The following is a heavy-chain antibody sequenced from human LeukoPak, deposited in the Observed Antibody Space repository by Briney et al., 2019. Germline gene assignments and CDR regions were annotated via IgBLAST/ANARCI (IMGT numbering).Heavy chain of an antibody. Sequence: SETLSLTCSVSGGSISSYYWSWIRQPPGKGLGWIGYIYYSGSTNYNPSLKRRVTISVDTSKNKFSLKLSSVTAADTAVYYCARHVAAKLSGFDYWGQGTLVTVSS. J-gene: IGHJ4*02. V-gene: IGHV4-59*01. D-gene: IGHD2-15*01. CDR3: ARHVAAKLSGFDY. CDR2: IYYSGST. CDR1: GGSISSYY.